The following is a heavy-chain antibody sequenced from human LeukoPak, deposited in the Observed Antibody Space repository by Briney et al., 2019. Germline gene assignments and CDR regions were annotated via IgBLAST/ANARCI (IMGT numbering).Heavy chain of an antibody. CDR1: GFTFSSNY. D-gene: IGHD3-10*01. V-gene: IGHV3-53*01. CDR3: ASSAMVRGVIDY. CDR2: IYSGGST. Sequence: GGSLRLSCAASGFTFSSNYMSWVRQAPGKGLEWVSVIYSGGSTYYADSVKGRFTISRDNSKNTVYLQMNSLRAEDTAVYYCASSAMVRGVIDYWGQGTLVTVSS. J-gene: IGHJ4*02.